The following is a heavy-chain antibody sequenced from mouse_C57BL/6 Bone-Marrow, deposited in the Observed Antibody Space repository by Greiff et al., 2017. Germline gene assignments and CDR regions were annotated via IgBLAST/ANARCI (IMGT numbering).Heavy chain of an antibody. CDR3: ARGDYYAMDY. J-gene: IGHJ4*01. CDR1: GYTFTSYG. V-gene: IGHV1-81*01. Sequence: QVQLQQSGAELARPGASVKLSCKASGYTFTSYGISWVKQRTGQGLEWIGEIYPRSGNTYYNEKFKGKGTLTADKSSSTAYMELRSLTSEDSAVYFCARGDYYAMDYWGQGTSVTVSS. CDR2: IYPRSGNT.